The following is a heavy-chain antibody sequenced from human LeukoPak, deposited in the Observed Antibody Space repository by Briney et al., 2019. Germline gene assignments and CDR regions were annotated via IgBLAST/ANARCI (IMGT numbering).Heavy chain of an antibody. D-gene: IGHD3-16*01. CDR2: IRYDGSYK. V-gene: IGHV3-30*02. CDR3: AKDTDHDWGHASDI. CDR1: EFIFSGFN. Sequence: GGSLRLSCVASEFIFSGFNIHWVRQAPGKGLEWVSFIRYDGSYKFYADSVKGRFTISRDNSENTLYLQMNSLRTGDTAVYYCAKDTDHDWGHASDIWGQGTMITVSS. J-gene: IGHJ3*02.